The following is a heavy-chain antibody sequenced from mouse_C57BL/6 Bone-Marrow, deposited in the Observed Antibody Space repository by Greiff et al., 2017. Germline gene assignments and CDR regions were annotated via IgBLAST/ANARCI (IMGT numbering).Heavy chain of an antibody. V-gene: IGHV1-55*01. J-gene: IGHJ4*01. D-gene: IGHD1-1*01. CDR3: ARLGSSYAMDY. CDR1: GYTFTSYW. CDR2: IYPGSGST. Sequence: VQLQQPGAELVKPGASVKMSCKASGYTFTSYWITWVKQRPGQGLEWIGDIYPGSGSTNYNEKFKSKATLTVDTASSTDYMQLRSRTSEDSAVYYCARLGSSYAMDYWGQGTSVTVSS.